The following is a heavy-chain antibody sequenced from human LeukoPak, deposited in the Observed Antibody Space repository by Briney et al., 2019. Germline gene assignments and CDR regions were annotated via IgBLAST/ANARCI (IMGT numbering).Heavy chain of an antibody. V-gene: IGHV3-7*04. Sequence: GGSLRLSCTASGFTISTYWMSWVRQAPGKGLEWVANINQDGSKKYYVDSVKGRFTISRDNVKNSVYLQMNSLRAEDRAVYSCARAVAAADSYWGRGTLVTVSS. CDR1: GFTISTYW. D-gene: IGHD6-13*01. J-gene: IGHJ4*02. CDR3: ARAVAAADSY. CDR2: INQDGSKK.